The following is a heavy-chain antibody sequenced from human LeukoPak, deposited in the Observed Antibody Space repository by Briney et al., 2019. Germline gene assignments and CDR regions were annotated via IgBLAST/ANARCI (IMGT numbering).Heavy chain of an antibody. CDR3: AKVGEMATDDAFDI. CDR1: GFTFSSYA. CDR2: ISGSAGST. Sequence: GGSLRLSCAASGFTFSSYAMSWVRQAPGKGLEWVSAISGSAGSTYYADSVKGLFTISRDNAKNTLYLQMNSLRAEDTAVYYCAKVGEMATDDAFDIWGQGTMVTASS. D-gene: IGHD5-24*01. J-gene: IGHJ3*02. V-gene: IGHV3-23*01.